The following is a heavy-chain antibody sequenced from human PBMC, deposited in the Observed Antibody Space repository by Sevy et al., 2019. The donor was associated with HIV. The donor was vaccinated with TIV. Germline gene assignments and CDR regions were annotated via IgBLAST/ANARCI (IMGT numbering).Heavy chain of an antibody. J-gene: IGHJ4*02. Sequence: GGSLRLSCAASGFTFSRDWMTWVRQAPGKGLEWVAKIKADGSETYSVDSGKGRFSISRDNAKNALYLQMNSLRAEDTAVYYCARGANNLYNWGQGTLVTVSS. CDR2: IKADGSET. D-gene: IGHD3-10*01. CDR3: ARGANNLYN. V-gene: IGHV3-7*01. CDR1: GFTFSRDW.